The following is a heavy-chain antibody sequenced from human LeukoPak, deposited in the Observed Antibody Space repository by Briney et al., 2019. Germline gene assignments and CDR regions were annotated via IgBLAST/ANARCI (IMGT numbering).Heavy chain of an antibody. V-gene: IGHV3-21*01. D-gene: IGHD1-26*01. CDR2: ISSSMSYI. CDR3: AKDLAGSGSYSFDY. Sequence: GGSLRLSCAASGFTFSSYSTNWVRQAQGKGLERVSFISSSMSYIYYADSVKRRFTISRETAKNSQYLKMNSLSAEDTAVYYCAKDLAGSGSYSFDYWGQGTLVSVPS. CDR1: GFTFSSYS. J-gene: IGHJ4*02.